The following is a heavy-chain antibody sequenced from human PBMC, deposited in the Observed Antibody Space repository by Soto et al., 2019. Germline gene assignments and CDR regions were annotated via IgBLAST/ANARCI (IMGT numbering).Heavy chain of an antibody. CDR1: GDTFASYG. Sequence: QVQLVQSGAEVKRPGSSVKVSCSASGDTFASYGISWVRQAPGQGLEWLGGIIPDFAITKFAKKFQDRITFTSASSSSTTYTDLSGLSSDDTAVYYCARAKFNFESAGSTCTAHFDLWGPGTPVTVSS. CDR2: IIPDFAIT. CDR3: ARAKFNFESAGSTCTAHFDL. D-gene: IGHD5-18*01. J-gene: IGHJ4*02. V-gene: IGHV1-69*17.